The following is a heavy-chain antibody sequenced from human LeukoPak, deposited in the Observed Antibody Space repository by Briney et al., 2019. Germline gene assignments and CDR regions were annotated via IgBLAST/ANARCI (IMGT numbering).Heavy chain of an antibody. V-gene: IGHV4-59*08. J-gene: IGHJ4*02. Sequence: PSQTLSLTCTVSGGSISSYYWSWIRQPPGKGLEWIGYIYYSGSTNYNPSLKSRVTISVDTSKNQFSLKLSSVTAADTAVYYRARQRDYGDYFDYWGQGTLVTVSS. CDR3: ARQRDYGDYFDY. D-gene: IGHD4-17*01. CDR2: IYYSGST. CDR1: GGSISSYY.